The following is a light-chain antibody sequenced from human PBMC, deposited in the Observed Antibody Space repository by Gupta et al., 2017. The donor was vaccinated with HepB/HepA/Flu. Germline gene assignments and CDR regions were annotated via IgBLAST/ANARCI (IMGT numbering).Light chain of an antibody. CDR3: QQYHSTPQT. Sequence: DTVMSQSPDSPAGSLCERTTIHCKSSQRVLYSSNNKNYLAWYQQKPGQPPKVLISWASTRESGVPDRFSGSGSGTDFTLTISSLQAEDVAVYYCQQYHSTPQTFGQGTKVEIK. CDR1: QRVLYSSNNKNY. CDR2: WAS. V-gene: IGKV4-1*01. J-gene: IGKJ1*01.